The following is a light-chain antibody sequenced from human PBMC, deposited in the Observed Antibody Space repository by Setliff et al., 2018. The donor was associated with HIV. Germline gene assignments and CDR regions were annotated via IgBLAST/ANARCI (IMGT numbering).Light chain of an antibody. CDR3: CSYAGSSTFI. CDR2: EVD. J-gene: IGLJ2*01. V-gene: IGLV2-23*02. Sequence: QSALTQPASVSGSPGQSITISCTGTSSNVGNYNLVSWYQQHPGNAPKLIVYEVDKRPSGVSSRFSGSKSGNTASPAISGLQAEDEADYYCCSYAGSSTFIFGGGTKVTVL. CDR1: SSNVGNYNL.